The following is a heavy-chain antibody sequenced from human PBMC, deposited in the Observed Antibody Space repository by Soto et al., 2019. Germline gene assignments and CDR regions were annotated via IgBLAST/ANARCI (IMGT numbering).Heavy chain of an antibody. D-gene: IGHD1-1*01. V-gene: IGHV3-23*01. Sequence: GGSLRLSCAASGFTFGTYAMNWVRQAPGKGLEWVSGISGSGGTTYYTDSVKGRFTISRDNSKNTLYLQMNSLRADDTAIYYCAKDRSTHTRDWLDPWGQGTLVTVSS. CDR1: GFTFGTYA. J-gene: IGHJ5*02. CDR2: ISGSGGTT. CDR3: AKDRSTHTRDWLDP.